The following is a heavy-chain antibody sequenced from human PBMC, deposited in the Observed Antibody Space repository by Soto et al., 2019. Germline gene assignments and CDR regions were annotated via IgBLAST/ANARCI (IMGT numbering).Heavy chain of an antibody. V-gene: IGHV3-48*01. Sequence: GGSLRLSCGASGFPFSNYSMNWVRQAPGKGLEWVSYIRSSSATKYYADSVKGRFTISRDNSKNTLYLQMNSLRAEDTAVYYCARSGSYYNPQFDYWGQGTLVTVSS. J-gene: IGHJ4*02. CDR3: ARSGSYYNPQFDY. CDR2: IRSSSATK. CDR1: GFPFSNYS. D-gene: IGHD3-10*01.